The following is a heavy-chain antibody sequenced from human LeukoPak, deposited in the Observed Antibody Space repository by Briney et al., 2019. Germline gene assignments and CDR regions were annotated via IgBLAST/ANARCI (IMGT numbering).Heavy chain of an antibody. J-gene: IGHJ3*02. V-gene: IGHV3-23*01. D-gene: IGHD3-22*01. Sequence: GGSLRLSCAASGFTFSDYYMSWIRQAPGKGLEWVSAISGSGGSTYYADSVKGRFTISRDNSKNTLYLQMNSLRAEDTAVYYCAKDCYDSSGYYLDAFDIWGQGTMVTVSS. CDR2: ISGSGGST. CDR1: GFTFSDYY. CDR3: AKDCYDSSGYYLDAFDI.